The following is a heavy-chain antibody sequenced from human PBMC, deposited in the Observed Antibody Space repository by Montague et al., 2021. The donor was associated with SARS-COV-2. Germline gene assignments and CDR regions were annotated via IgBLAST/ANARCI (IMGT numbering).Heavy chain of an antibody. J-gene: IGHJ6*03. Sequence: GAISGDSVSSNSAAWNWIRQSPSRGLERLGRTYYRSRWFNDYAVSIRSRITINPDTSKNQFSLQLNSVTPEDTAVYYCARATEWRGYYYYYYMDVWGKGTTVTVSS. CDR2: TYYRSRWFN. CDR1: GDSVSSNSAA. V-gene: IGHV6-1*01. D-gene: IGHD1-14*01. CDR3: ARATEWRGYYYYYYMDV.